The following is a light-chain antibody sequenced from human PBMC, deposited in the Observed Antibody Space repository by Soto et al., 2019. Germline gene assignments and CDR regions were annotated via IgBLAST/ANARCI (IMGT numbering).Light chain of an antibody. J-gene: IGLJ2*01. CDR1: RSDIGAYNF. V-gene: IGLV2-14*03. CDR3: TSWTTSTTMI. CDR2: DVN. Sequence: QSVLTQPASVSGSPGQSITISCTGTRSDIGAYNFVSWYQQHPGEVPKLILYDVNVRPSGVSNRFSGSKSGNTASLTISGPQAEDEADYYCTSWTTSTTMIFGGGTKVTLL.